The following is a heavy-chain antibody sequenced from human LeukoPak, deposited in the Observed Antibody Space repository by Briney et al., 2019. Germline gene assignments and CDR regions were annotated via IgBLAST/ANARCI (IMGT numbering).Heavy chain of an antibody. CDR2: ISSSSSTI. J-gene: IGHJ4*02. CDR1: GFTFSSYA. V-gene: IGHV3-48*02. Sequence: GGSLRLSCAASGFTFSSYAMSWVRQAPGKGLEWVSYISSSSSTIYYADSVKGRFTISRDNAKISLHLQMNSLRDEDTAVYYCARRGLRSVDYWGQGTLVTVSS. D-gene: IGHD1-26*01. CDR3: ARRGLRSVDY.